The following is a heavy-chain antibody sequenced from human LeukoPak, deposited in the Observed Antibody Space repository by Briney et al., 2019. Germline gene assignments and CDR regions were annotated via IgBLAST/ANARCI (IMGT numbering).Heavy chain of an antibody. D-gene: IGHD3-9*01. CDR1: GGSISSYY. V-gene: IGHV4-59*01. CDR3: AGDRYYDILTGYYYYYYGMDV. Sequence: SETLSLTCTVSGGSISSYYWSWIRQPPGKGLEWIGYIYYSGSTNYNPSLKRRVTISVDTSKNQFSLKLSSVTAADTAVYYCAGDRYYDILTGYYYYYYGMDVWGQGTTVTVSS. J-gene: IGHJ6*02. CDR2: IYYSGST.